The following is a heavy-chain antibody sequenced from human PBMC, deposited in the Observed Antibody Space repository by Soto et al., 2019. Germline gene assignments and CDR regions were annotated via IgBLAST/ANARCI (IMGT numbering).Heavy chain of an antibody. D-gene: IGHD6-13*01. J-gene: IGHJ5*02. Sequence: QVRLVQSGAEVKKPGSSVKVSCKASGGTFSNYAIAWLRLAPGQGPEWLGGIIPVFGTVNYAQKFQGRVTITADESTSTADMELNRLRSEDTAVYYCARDNPYTNSFGNWFDPWGQGTLVIVS. CDR2: IIPVFGTV. CDR1: GGTFSNYA. V-gene: IGHV1-69*01. CDR3: ARDNPYTNSFGNWFDP.